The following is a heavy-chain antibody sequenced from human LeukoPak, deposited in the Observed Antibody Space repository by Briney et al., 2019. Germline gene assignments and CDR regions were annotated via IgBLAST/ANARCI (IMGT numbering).Heavy chain of an antibody. J-gene: IGHJ4*02. Sequence: GASVKVSCKASGGTFSSYAISWVRQAPGQGLEWMGRIIPILGIANYAQKFQGRVAITADKSTSTAYMELSSLRSEDTAVYYCARERQGNTVTNGTPNDYWGQGTLVTVSS. CDR1: GGTFSSYA. CDR2: IIPILGIA. V-gene: IGHV1-69*04. D-gene: IGHD4-17*01. CDR3: ARERQGNTVTNGTPNDY.